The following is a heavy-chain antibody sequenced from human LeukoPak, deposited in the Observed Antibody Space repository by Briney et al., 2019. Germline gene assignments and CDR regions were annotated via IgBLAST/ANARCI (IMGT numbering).Heavy chain of an antibody. CDR2: IYSGGST. J-gene: IGHJ6*03. CDR1: GFTVSSNY. Sequence: GGSLRLSCAASGFTVSSNYMSWVRQAPGKGLEWVSVIYSGGSTYYADSVKGRFTISRDNSKNTLYLQMNSLRAEDTAVYYCASEGITGTTGYYYYYMDVWGKGTTVTVSS. CDR3: ASEGITGTTGYYYYYMDV. V-gene: IGHV3-66*01. D-gene: IGHD1-7*01.